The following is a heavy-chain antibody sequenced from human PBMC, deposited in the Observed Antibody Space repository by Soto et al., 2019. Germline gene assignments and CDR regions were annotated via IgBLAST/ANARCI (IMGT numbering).Heavy chain of an antibody. J-gene: IGHJ4*02. CDR2: IISMSGIV. D-gene: IGHD2-2*01. CDR1: GGTFSTYS. CDR3: ARQSRTLGYCISTSCSHLDY. Sequence: SVKVSCKASGGTFSTYSISWVRQAPGQGPEWMAKIISMSGIVDYAPKFQGRLTITADKSTSTTYMELSDLRSEDTAVYYCARQSRTLGYCISTSCSHLDYWGQGTLVTVSS. V-gene: IGHV1-69*02.